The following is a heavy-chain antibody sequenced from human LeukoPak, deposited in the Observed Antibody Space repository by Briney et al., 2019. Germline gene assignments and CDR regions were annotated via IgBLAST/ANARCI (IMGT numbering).Heavy chain of an antibody. CDR1: GGSISSGDYY. Sequence: PSETLSLTCTVSGGSISSGDYYWSWIRQPPGKGLEWIGYIYYSGSTYYNPSLKSRVTISVDTSKNQFSLKLSSVTAADTAVYYCARAHRSVVTRDAFDIWGQGTMVTVSS. V-gene: IGHV4-30-4*01. CDR2: IYYSGST. J-gene: IGHJ3*02. CDR3: ARAHRSVVTRDAFDI. D-gene: IGHD4-23*01.